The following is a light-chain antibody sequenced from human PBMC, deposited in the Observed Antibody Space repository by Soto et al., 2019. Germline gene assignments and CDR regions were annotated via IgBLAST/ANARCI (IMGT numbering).Light chain of an antibody. J-gene: IGKJ1*01. Sequence: DIVMTQSPDSLAVSLGERATINCKSSQSVLYSSNNKNYLAWYQQKPGQPPKLLIYWASTREFGVPDRFSGSGSGTDFTLTISSLQAEDVAVYYCQQYYSTPTFGQGTKVDVK. CDR2: WAS. CDR3: QQYYSTPT. CDR1: QSVLYSSNNKNY. V-gene: IGKV4-1*01.